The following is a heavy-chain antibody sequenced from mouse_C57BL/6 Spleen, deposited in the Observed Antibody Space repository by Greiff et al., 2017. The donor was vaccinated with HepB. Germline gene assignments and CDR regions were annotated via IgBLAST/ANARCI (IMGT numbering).Heavy chain of an antibody. V-gene: IGHV1-59*01. CDR2: IDPSDSYT. Sequence: QVQLQQPGAELVRPGTSVKLSCKASGYTFTSYWMHWVKQRPGQGLEWIGVIDPSDSYTNYNQKFKGKATLTVDTSSSTAYMQLSSLTSEDSAVYYCARRGYDGSKADFDYWGQGTTLTVSS. CDR1: GYTFTSYW. D-gene: IGHD1-1*01. J-gene: IGHJ2*01. CDR3: ARRGYDGSKADFDY.